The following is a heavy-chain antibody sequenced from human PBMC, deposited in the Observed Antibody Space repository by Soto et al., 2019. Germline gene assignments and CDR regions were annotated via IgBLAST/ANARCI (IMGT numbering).Heavy chain of an antibody. D-gene: IGHD2-15*01. CDR3: TRAPGGSSSFVDY. Sequence: ASVKVSCKASGYTFTSYAMHWVRQAPGQRLEWMGWINAGNGNTKYSQKIQGRVTITRDTSASTAYMELSSLRSEDTAVYYCTRAPGGSSSFVDYWGQGPLVTVSS. CDR1: GYTFTSYA. J-gene: IGHJ4*02. V-gene: IGHV1-3*01. CDR2: INAGNGNT.